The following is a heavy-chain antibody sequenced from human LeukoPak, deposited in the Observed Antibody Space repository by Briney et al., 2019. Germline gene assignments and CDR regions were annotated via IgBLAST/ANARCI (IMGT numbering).Heavy chain of an antibody. CDR3: IRGTVGAPGNDY. CDR2: IDTDGSFT. V-gene: IGHV3-74*01. Sequence: GGSLRLSCAASGFTFSSYWMHWVRQAPGKGLVWVSRIDTDGSFTSYADSVRGRFTISRDNAKNTLYLQMSSLRAEDTAVYYCIRGTVGAPGNDYWGQGTLVTVSS. CDR1: GFTFSSYW. D-gene: IGHD1-26*01. J-gene: IGHJ4*02.